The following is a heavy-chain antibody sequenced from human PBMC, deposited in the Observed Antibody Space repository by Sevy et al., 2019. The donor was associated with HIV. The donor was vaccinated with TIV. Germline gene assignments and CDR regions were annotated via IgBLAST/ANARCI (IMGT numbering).Heavy chain of an antibody. V-gene: IGHV4-59*01. Sequence: SETLSLTCTVSGGSISGYYWSWIGQSPGKGLEWIGYIYNVGDTRYNPSLKSRVTISMATSKNQFSLHLNSVTAADTAVYYCARRVPXLAGNWFDPWGQGTLVTVSS. CDR1: GGSISGYY. J-gene: IGHJ5*02. CDR3: ARRVPXLAGNWFDP. CDR2: IYNVGDT.